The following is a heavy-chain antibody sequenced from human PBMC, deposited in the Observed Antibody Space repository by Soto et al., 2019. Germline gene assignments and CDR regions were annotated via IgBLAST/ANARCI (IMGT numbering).Heavy chain of an antibody. CDR1: GGSISSYY. CDR3: ARAGRSTIFGVTSPDRTYYYYYMDV. Sequence: QVQLQESGPGLVKPSETLSLTCTVSGGSISSYYWSWIRQPPGKGLEWIGYIYYSGSTNYNPSLKSRVTISVDTSKNQFSLKLSSVTAADTAVYYCARAGRSTIFGVTSPDRTYYYYYMDVWGKGTTVTVSS. J-gene: IGHJ6*03. V-gene: IGHV4-59*01. CDR2: IYYSGST. D-gene: IGHD3-3*01.